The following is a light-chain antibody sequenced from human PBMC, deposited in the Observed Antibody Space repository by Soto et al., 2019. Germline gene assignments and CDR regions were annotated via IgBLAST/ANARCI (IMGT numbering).Light chain of an antibody. CDR3: QQSYSTPPT. V-gene: IGKV1-39*01. J-gene: IGKJ2*01. CDR1: QSISTY. Sequence: DIQMTQSPSSLSASVGDRVTITCRASQSISTYLNWYQQKRGEAPNLLINSTSTLHSGVPSRFSGSGSGTGVTLTISSRRPADFATYYYQQSYSTPPTFGRGTKLEIK. CDR2: STS.